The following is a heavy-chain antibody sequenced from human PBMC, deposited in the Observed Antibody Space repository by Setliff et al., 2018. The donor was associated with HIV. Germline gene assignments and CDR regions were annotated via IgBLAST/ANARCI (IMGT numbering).Heavy chain of an antibody. D-gene: IGHD3-22*01. CDR3: ARVWSPGGYSHAFDI. Sequence: ASVKVSCKASGYTFTKSVIHWVRQAPGQGLEWTGMINPRGGSTNYAQMFQGRVTMTRDTSTSTVYMELSSLRSEDTAVYYCARVWSPGGYSHAFDIWGQGTMVTVSS. CDR1: GYTFTKSV. CDR2: INPRGGST. V-gene: IGHV1-46*01. J-gene: IGHJ3*02.